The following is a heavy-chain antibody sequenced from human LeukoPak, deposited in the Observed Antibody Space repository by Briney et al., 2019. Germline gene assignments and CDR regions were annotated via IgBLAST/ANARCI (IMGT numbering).Heavy chain of an antibody. CDR3: ARAGGVDYDFWSGPAPGWFDP. D-gene: IGHD3-3*01. Sequence: PSQTLSLTCTVSGGSISSGDYYWSWIRQPPGKGLEWIGYIYYSGSTNYNPSLKSRVTISVDTSKNQFSLKLSSVTAADTAVYYCARAGGVDYDFWSGPAPGWFDPWGQGTLVTVSS. CDR2: IYYSGST. V-gene: IGHV4-61*08. J-gene: IGHJ5*02. CDR1: GGSISSGDYY.